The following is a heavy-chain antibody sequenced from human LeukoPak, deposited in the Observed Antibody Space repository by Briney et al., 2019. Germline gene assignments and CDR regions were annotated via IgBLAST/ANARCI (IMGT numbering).Heavy chain of an antibody. J-gene: IGHJ4*02. Sequence: SETLSLTCTVSGDSISNFYWSWIRQPAGRGLEWIGRIYTSGSTNYNPSLKSRVTMSVDTSKNQFSLKLSSVTAADTAVYYCARDVVAAPGTWDYWGQGTLVTVSS. CDR1: GDSISNFY. V-gene: IGHV4-4*07. CDR3: ARDVVAAPGTWDY. D-gene: IGHD6-13*01. CDR2: IYTSGST.